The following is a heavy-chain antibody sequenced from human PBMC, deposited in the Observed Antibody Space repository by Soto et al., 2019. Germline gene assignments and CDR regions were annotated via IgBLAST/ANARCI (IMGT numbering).Heavy chain of an antibody. D-gene: IGHD3-10*01. Sequence: SETLSLTCAVSGGSISSGGYSWSWIRQPPGKGLEWIGYMYHSGSTYYNPSLKSRVTTAYLQMSSLKASDTAIYYCAKLPPRAQRLARYYFDYWGQGTPVTVSS. CDR2: MYHSGST. V-gene: IGHV4-30-2*01. CDR3: RLARYYFDY. CDR1: GGSISSGGYS. J-gene: IGHJ4*02.